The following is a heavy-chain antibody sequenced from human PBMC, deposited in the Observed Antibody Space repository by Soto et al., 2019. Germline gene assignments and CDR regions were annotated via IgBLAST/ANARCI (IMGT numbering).Heavy chain of an antibody. Sequence: PGGSLRLSCAASGFTFGAYAMSWVRQAPGKGLEWVSSISGSGGSTYYAASVKGRFTISKDKSKDTLHLQMNSLRAEDTAVYYCAKDIESSAYYFFQHWGQGTLVTVS. J-gene: IGHJ1*01. CDR2: ISGSGGST. CDR1: GFTFGAYA. CDR3: AKDIESSAYYFFQH. V-gene: IGHV3-23*01. D-gene: IGHD3-22*01.